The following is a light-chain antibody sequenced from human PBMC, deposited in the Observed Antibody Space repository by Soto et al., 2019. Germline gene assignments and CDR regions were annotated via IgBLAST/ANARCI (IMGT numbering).Light chain of an antibody. CDR1: MRDVGAYNL. Sequence: QSVLTQPASVSGSAGQSITISCSGTMRDVGAYNLVSWYQQHPGTAPKLIIYEVRNRPSGISSRFSGSRSGNTASLTISGLQSEDEGDYYCQSYDNSLSGPVVFGGGTKLTVL. CDR2: EVR. V-gene: IGLV2-14*01. J-gene: IGLJ3*02. CDR3: QSYDNSLSGPVV.